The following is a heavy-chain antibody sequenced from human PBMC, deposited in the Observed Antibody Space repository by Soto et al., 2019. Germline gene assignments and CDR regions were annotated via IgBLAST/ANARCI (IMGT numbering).Heavy chain of an antibody. CDR1: GFIVSSYY. CDR3: AKGFYYDSSGYCSSPFDY. D-gene: IGHD3-22*01. Sequence: GGSLRLACAASGFIVSSYYMTWVRQAPGKGLEWVSVIYSAGTTSYADSVKGRFTISRDNSKNTLNLLMNSLTAEDTAVNYCAKGFYYDSSGYCSSPFDYWGQGTLVTSPQ. V-gene: IGHV3-53*01. J-gene: IGHJ4*02. CDR2: IYSAGTT.